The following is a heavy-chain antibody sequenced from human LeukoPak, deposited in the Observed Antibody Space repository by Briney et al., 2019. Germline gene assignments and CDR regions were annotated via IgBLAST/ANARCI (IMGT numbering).Heavy chain of an antibody. J-gene: IGHJ4*02. Sequence: SLRLSCAASRFTFDDYAMHWVRQAPGKGLEWVAGISGNSGSIDYADSVEGRVTISSDNTKNSLYLQMNSLRPEDPSFYYCAKGSGRYWTFFDYWGQGTLVTVSS. CDR3: AKGSGRYWTFFDY. D-gene: IGHD1-26*01. CDR2: ISGNSGSI. V-gene: IGHV3-9*01. CDR1: RFTFDDYA.